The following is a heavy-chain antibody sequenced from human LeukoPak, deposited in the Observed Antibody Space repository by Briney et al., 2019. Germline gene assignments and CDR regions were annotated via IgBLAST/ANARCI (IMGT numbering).Heavy chain of an antibody. CDR2: IYSGGTT. J-gene: IGHJ4*02. CDR1: GFTVSGIY. CDR3: ARRAGGYSHPYDY. V-gene: IGHV3-53*01. Sequence: PGGSLRLSCAVSGFTVSGIYMSWVRQAPGKGLEWVSLIYSGGTTYYADSVKGRFTISRDDSKNTLYLQMNSLRAEDTAVYYCARRAGGYSHPYDYWGQGILVTVSS. D-gene: IGHD4-23*01.